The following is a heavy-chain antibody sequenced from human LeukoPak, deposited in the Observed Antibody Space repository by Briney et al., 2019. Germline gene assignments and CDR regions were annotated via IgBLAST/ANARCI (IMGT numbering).Heavy chain of an antibody. V-gene: IGHV1-46*01. CDR3: ARDLYGDYDY. J-gene: IGHJ4*02. D-gene: IGHD4-17*01. Sequence: GASVKVSCKAFGYTFTRYYMHWVRQAPGQGPEWMGVISPSGGSTTYAQKFQGRVTLTRDMSTSTDYLELSSLRSDDTAVYYCARDLYGDYDYWGQGTLVTVSS. CDR1: GYTFTRYY. CDR2: ISPSGGST.